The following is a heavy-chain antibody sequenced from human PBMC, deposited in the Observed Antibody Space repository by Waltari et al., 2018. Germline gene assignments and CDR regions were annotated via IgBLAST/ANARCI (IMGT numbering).Heavy chain of an antibody. D-gene: IGHD3-10*01. J-gene: IGHJ2*01. Sequence: QVQLQQWGAGLLKPSETLSLTCAVYGGSFSGYYWSWIRQPPGKGLEWIGEINHSGSTNYNPSLKSRVTISVDTSKNQFSLKLSSVTAADTAVYYCARAGHMVRGVIRVNFDLWGRGTLVTVSS. V-gene: IGHV4-34*01. CDR2: INHSGST. CDR3: ARAGHMVRGVIRVNFDL. CDR1: GGSFSGYY.